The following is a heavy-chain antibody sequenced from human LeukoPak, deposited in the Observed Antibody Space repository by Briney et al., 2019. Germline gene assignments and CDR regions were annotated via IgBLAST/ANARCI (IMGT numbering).Heavy chain of an antibody. D-gene: IGHD2-2*03. Sequence: GGSLRLSCAASGFTFSSYAMHWVRQAPGKGLEWVAVISYDGSNKYYADSVKGRFIISRDNSKNTLYLQMNSLRAEDTAVYYCTTDLGFWGQGTLVTVSS. J-gene: IGHJ4*02. CDR1: GFTFSSYA. CDR3: TTDLGF. CDR2: ISYDGSNK. V-gene: IGHV3-30-3*01.